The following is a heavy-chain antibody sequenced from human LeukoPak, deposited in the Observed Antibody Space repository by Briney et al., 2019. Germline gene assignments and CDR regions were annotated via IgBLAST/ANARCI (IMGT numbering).Heavy chain of an antibody. CDR2: ISYDGRDQ. J-gene: IGHJ5*02. D-gene: IGHD1-1*01. Sequence: GGSLRLSCAASGFTFSSYAMHWVRQAPGKGLEWVAVISYDGRDQYYADFLKGRFTISRDNSKDTVYLQMDSLRVEDTAVYYCARVAIRKPGTPENWFDLWGQGTLVTVSS. CDR1: GFTFSSYA. CDR3: ARVAIRKPGTPENWFDL. V-gene: IGHV3-30*04.